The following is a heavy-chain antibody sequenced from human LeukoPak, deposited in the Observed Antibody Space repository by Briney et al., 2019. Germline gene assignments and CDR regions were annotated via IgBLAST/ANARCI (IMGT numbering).Heavy chain of an antibody. CDR1: GYTLTELS. CDR2: FDPEDGET. D-gene: IGHD3-22*01. CDR3: AREGPPDYYDSSGGAFDI. J-gene: IGHJ3*02. V-gene: IGHV1-24*01. Sequence: ASVKVSCKVSGYTLTELSMHWVRQAPGKGLEWMGGFDPEDGETIYAQKFQGRVTMTTDTSTSTAYMELRSLRSDDTAVYYCAREGPPDYYDSSGGAFDIWGQGTMVTVSS.